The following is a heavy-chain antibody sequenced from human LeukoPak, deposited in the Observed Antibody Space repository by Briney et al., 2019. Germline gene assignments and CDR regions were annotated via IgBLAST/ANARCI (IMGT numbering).Heavy chain of an antibody. Sequence: GGSLRLSCAASGFTFSSYEMNWVRQAPEKGLEWVSYISRSGSPIYYADSVKGRFTISRDNAKNSLYLQMNSLRAEDTAVYYCASIGVVVVPAAMGAFDIWGQGTMVTVSS. CDR2: ISRSGSPI. J-gene: IGHJ3*02. V-gene: IGHV3-48*03. D-gene: IGHD2-2*01. CDR3: ASIGVVVVPAAMGAFDI. CDR1: GFTFSSYE.